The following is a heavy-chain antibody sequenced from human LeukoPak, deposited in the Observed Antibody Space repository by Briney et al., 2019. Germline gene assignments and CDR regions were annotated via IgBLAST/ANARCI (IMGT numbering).Heavy chain of an antibody. CDR1: GYTFTGYY. CDR2: INPNSGGT. J-gene: IGHJ4*02. D-gene: IGHD4/OR15-4a*01. Sequence: ASVKVSCKASGYTFTGYYMHWVRQAPGQGLEWMGWINPNSGGTNYAQKFQGRVTMTRDTSISTAYMELSRLRSDDTAVYYCAGSRYGEGYFDYWGQGTLVTVSS. V-gene: IGHV1-2*02. CDR3: AGSRYGEGYFDY.